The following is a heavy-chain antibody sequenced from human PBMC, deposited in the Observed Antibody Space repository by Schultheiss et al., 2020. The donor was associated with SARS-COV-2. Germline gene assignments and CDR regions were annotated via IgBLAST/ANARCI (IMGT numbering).Heavy chain of an antibody. D-gene: IGHD4-11*01. CDR2: IKSKTDGGTT. CDR1: GFTFSSYG. J-gene: IGHJ6*03. CDR3: TTPRNYYYYYYMDV. V-gene: IGHV3-15*01. Sequence: GESLKISCAASGFTFSSYGMHWVRQAPGKGLEWVGRIKSKTDGGTTDYAAPVKGRFTISRDDSKNTLYLQMNSLKTEDTAVYYCTTPRNYYYYYYMDVWGKGTTVTVSS.